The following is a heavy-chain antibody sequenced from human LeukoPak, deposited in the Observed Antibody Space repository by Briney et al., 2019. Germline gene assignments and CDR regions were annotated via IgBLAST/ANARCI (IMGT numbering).Heavy chain of an antibody. Sequence: SETLSLTCTVSGGSISSYYWSWIRQPPGKGLEWIGYIYYSGSTNYNPSLKSRVTISVDTSKNQFSLKLSSVTAADTAVYYCARTTVTNRYYYYMDVWGKGTTVTVSS. CDR3: ARTTVTNRYYYYMDV. V-gene: IGHV4-59*01. D-gene: IGHD4-17*01. J-gene: IGHJ6*03. CDR1: GGSISSYY. CDR2: IYYSGST.